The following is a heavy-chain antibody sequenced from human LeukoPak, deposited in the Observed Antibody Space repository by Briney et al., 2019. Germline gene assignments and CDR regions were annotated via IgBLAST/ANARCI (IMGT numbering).Heavy chain of an antibody. CDR1: GFTFRNHW. CDR2: ISSDGSRT. D-gene: IGHD4-11*01. CDR3: ARDQRVTGRPDIDY. J-gene: IGHJ4*02. V-gene: IGHV3-74*03. Sequence: GGSLRLSCAASGFTFRNHWMHWVRRTPGKGLVWVSRISSDGSRTTYADSVKGRFTISRDNAKNTLYLQMNNLRAEDTAMYYCARDQRVTGRPDIDYWGQGTLVIVSS.